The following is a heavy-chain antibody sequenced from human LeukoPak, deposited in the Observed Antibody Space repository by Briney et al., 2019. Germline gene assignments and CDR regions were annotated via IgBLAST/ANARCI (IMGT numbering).Heavy chain of an antibody. D-gene: IGHD6-19*01. V-gene: IGHV3-23*01. J-gene: IGHJ4*02. CDR1: GFTFTTYA. CDR3: AKDARRTNGWYFFDH. Sequence: GGSLRLSCAVSGFTFTTYAMTWVRQAPGKGLEWVSAISGSGTSTYYADSVKGRFTISRDNSKNTLYLQINSLRAEDTAIYYCAKDARRTNGWYFFDHWGQGTLVTVSS. CDR2: ISGSGTST.